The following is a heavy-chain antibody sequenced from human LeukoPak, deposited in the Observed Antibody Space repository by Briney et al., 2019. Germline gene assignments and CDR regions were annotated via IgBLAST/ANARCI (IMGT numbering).Heavy chain of an antibody. CDR2: ISAYNGNT. CDR3: ARGGGYYYDSSGYYYT. D-gene: IGHD3-22*01. Sequence: ASVKVSCKASGYTFTSYGISWVRQAPGQGLEWMGWISAYNGNTNYAQKFQGRVTMTRDMSTSTVYMELSSLRSEDTAVYYCARGGGYYYDSSGYYYTWGQGTLVTVSS. V-gene: IGHV1-18*01. J-gene: IGHJ5*02. CDR1: GYTFTSYG.